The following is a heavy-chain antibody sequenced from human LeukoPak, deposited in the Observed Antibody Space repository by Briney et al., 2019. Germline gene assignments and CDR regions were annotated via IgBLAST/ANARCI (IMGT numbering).Heavy chain of an antibody. CDR3: SAAVGTDFYDYGMDV. V-gene: IGHV3-73*01. CDR2: IRSKANTYAP. J-gene: IGHJ6*02. D-gene: IGHD6-13*01. Sequence: GGSLKLSCAASGLTFSGSAMHWVRQASGKGLQWVGRIRSKANTYAPAYAASVKGRFSISRDDSKNTAYLQLNSLKTEDTAVYYCSAAVGTDFYDYGMDVWGQGTTVTVSS. CDR1: GLTFSGSA.